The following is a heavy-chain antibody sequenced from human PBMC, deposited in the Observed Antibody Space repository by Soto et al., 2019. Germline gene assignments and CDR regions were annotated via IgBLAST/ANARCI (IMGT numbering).Heavy chain of an antibody. J-gene: IGHJ4*02. Sequence: QVQLQQWGAGLLKPSETLSLTCAVYGGSFSGYYWSWIRQPPGKGLEWIGEINHSGSTNYNPSLKSRVTISVDTSKNQFSLKLSSVTAADTAVYYCAREDAPMTTVAIDYWGQGTLVTVSS. D-gene: IGHD4-17*01. CDR1: GGSFSGYY. CDR2: INHSGST. CDR3: AREDAPMTTVAIDY. V-gene: IGHV4-34*01.